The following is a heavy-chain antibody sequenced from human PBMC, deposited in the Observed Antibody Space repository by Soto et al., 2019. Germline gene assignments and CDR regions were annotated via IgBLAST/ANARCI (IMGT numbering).Heavy chain of an antibody. CDR3: AAGGGLPRYY. CDR1: GGSISSGGYS. D-gene: IGHD5-12*01. J-gene: IGHJ4*02. V-gene: IGHV4-30-2*01. CDR2: IYHSGST. Sequence: QLQLQESGSGLVKPSQTLSLTCAVSGGSISSGGYSWSWIRQPPGKGLEWIGYIYHSGSTYYNPSPRSGVTISVDRSKNQFSLKLSSVTAADTAVYYCAAGGGLPRYYWGQGTLVTVSS.